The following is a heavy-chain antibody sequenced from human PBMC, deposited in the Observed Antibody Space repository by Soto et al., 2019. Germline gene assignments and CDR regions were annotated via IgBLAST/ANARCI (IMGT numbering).Heavy chain of an antibody. V-gene: IGHV3-30*18. CDR2: ISYHGNDK. CDR3: AKDLLHKTVTTCGS. CDR1: GFTFGSHG. J-gene: IGHJ5*02. D-gene: IGHD4-17*01. Sequence: QVQLVESGGGVVQPGRSLRLSCAASGFTFGSHGMHWVRQAPGKGLEWVAVISYHGNDKYYADSVKGRFTISRDNFKSTLYLQMSSLRAEDTAIYFCAKDLLHKTVTTCGSWGQGTLVTVSS.